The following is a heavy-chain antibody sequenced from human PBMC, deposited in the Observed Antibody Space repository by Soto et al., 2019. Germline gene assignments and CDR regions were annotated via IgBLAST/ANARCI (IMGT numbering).Heavy chain of an antibody. CDR1: GTSIIAYY. J-gene: IGHJ4*02. V-gene: IGHV4-59*01. Sequence: SETLSLTCNVSGTSIIAYYWTWIRQPPGKALEWIGYISYRGSTKYNPSLESRVASSLDTSRNQFSLKLTPVTASDTAIYFCARDPELHGLDYWGQGTLVTVSS. D-gene: IGHD2-21*01. CDR2: ISYRGST. CDR3: ARDPELHGLDY.